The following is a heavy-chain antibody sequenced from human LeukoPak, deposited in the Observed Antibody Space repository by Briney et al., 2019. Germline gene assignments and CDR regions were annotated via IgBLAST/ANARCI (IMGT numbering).Heavy chain of an antibody. CDR2: IYSSGST. CDR1: GGSISSYY. Sequence: SETLSLTCTVSGGSISSYYWSWIRQPPGKGLEWIGYIYSSGSTNYNPSLKSRVTISVDTSKNQFSLKLSSVTAADTAVYYCARLSYGSGSYYNFYFDYWGQGTLVTVSS. J-gene: IGHJ4*02. V-gene: IGHV4-59*08. CDR3: ARLSYGSGSYYNFYFDY. D-gene: IGHD3-10*01.